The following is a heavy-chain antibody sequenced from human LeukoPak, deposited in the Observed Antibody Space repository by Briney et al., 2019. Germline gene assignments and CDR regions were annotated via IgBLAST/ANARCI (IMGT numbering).Heavy chain of an antibody. J-gene: IGHJ3*02. CDR3: ASPDYDSSGYYSIGDAFDI. V-gene: IGHV3-11*06. D-gene: IGHD3-22*01. CDR2: ISSSSSYT. CDR1: GFTFSDYY. Sequence: PGGSLRLSCAASGFTFSDYYMSWIRQAPGKGLEWVSYISSSSSYTNYADSVKGRFTISRDNAKNSLYLQMNSLRAADTAVYYCASPDYDSSGYYSIGDAFDIWGQGTMVTVSS.